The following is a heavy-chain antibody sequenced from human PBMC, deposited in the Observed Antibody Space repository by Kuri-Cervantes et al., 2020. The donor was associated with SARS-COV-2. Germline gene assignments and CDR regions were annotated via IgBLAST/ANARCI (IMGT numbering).Heavy chain of an antibody. D-gene: IGHD2-15*01. Sequence: GESLKISCKGSGYSFTSYWIGWVRQMPGKGLEWMGIIYPGDSDTRYSPSFQGQVTISADKSISTAYLQWNSLKASDTAMYYCARQDIVVVVAATPHAFDIWGQGTMVTVSS. J-gene: IGHJ3*02. CDR3: ARQDIVVVVAATPHAFDI. V-gene: IGHV5-51*01. CDR1: GYSFTSYW. CDR2: IYPGDSDT.